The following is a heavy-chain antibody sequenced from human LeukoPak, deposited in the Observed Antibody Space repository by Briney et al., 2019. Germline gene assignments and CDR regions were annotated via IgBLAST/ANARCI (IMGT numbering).Heavy chain of an antibody. J-gene: IGHJ4*02. CDR3: ARGKTAVYYDSSGYHPLVSSRPYYFDY. D-gene: IGHD3-22*01. Sequence: GGSLRLSCEASGFTFDDYGMSWVRQVPGKGLEWVAGINWNGGSTGYADSVKGRFTISRDNSKNTLYLQMNSLRAEDTAVYYCARGKTAVYYDSSGYHPLVSSRPYYFDYWGQGTLVTVSS. CDR1: GFTFDDYG. CDR2: INWNGGST. V-gene: IGHV3-20*04.